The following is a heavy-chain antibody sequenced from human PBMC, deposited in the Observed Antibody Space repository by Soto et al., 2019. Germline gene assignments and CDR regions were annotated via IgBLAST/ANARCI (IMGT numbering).Heavy chain of an antibody. Sequence: GASVKVSCKVSGYTLTELSMHWVRQAPGKGLEWMGGFDPEDGETIYAQKFQGRVTMTEDTSTGTAYMELSSLRSEDTAVYYCATVPAFDYAWFDPWGQGTLVTVSS. CDR3: ATVPAFDYAWFDP. V-gene: IGHV1-24*01. CDR2: FDPEDGET. CDR1: GYTLTELS. D-gene: IGHD3-9*01. J-gene: IGHJ5*02.